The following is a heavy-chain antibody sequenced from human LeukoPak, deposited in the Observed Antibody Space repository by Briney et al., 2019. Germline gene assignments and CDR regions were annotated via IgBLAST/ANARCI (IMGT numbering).Heavy chain of an antibody. CDR2: IYYSGST. V-gene: IGHV4-59*01. CDR1: GGSISSYY. J-gene: IGHJ4*02. D-gene: IGHD5-18*01. Sequence: SETLSLTCTVSGGSISSYYWSWIRQPPGKGLEWIGYIYYSGSTNYNPSLKSRVTISVDTSRNQFSLKLSSVTAADTAVYYCASGGYSYGLDYWGQGTLVTVTS. CDR3: ASGGYSYGLDY.